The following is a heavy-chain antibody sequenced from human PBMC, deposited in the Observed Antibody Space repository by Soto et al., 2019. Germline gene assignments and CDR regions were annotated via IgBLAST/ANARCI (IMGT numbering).Heavy chain of an antibody. J-gene: IGHJ5*02. CDR2: IKSQTDGATT. V-gene: IGHV3-15*02. CDR1: GFTFTNAW. CDR3: ATEFDH. Sequence: EVQLVESGGTLLKPGGSLRLSCAASGFTFTNAWMHWVRQAPGKGLEWVGRIKSQTDGATTDYAAPVKGRFTISRDDSKDTLYLQLNNLNTEDTAVYYCATEFDHSGPGTMVTVSS.